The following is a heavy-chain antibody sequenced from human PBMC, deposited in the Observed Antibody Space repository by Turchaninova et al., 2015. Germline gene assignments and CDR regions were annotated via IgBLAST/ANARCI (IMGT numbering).Heavy chain of an antibody. V-gene: IGHV4-34*01. CDR1: GGSFSGYY. D-gene: IGHD3-16*02. CDR3: ARGGRSIMITFGGVIVPPYFDY. CDR2: INHSGST. Sequence: QVQLQQWGAGLLKPSETLSLTCAVYGGSFSGYYWSWIRQPPGKGVEWIGEINHSGSTNYNPSLKSRVTISVDTSKNQFSLKLSSVTAADTAVYYCARGGRSIMITFGGVIVPPYFDYWGQGTLVTVSS. J-gene: IGHJ4*02.